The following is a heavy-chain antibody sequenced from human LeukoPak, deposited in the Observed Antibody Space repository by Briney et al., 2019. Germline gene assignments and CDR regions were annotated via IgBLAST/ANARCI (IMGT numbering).Heavy chain of an antibody. J-gene: IGHJ4*02. CDR2: IKQDGSEK. D-gene: IGHD6-13*01. CDR3: AKDEFTAAAGTY. V-gene: IGHV3-7*01. Sequence: PGGSLRLSCAASGFTFSSYWMSWVRQAPGKGLEWVANIKQDGSEKYYVDSVKGRFTISRDNSKNTLYLQMNSLRAEDTAVYYCAKDEFTAAAGTYWGQGTLVTVSS. CDR1: GFTFSSYW.